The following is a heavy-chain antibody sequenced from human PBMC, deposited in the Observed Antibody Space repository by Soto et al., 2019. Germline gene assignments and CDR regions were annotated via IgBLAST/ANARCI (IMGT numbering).Heavy chain of an antibody. Sequence: SETSLTCAVYGGSFSGYYWSWIRQPPGKGLEWIGEINHSGSTNYNPSLKSRVTISVDTSKNQFSLKLSSVTAADTAVYYCARSPSRNRRYCSGGSCYWYFDYWGQGTLVTVSS. J-gene: IGHJ4*02. CDR2: INHSGST. CDR3: ARSPSRNRRYCSGGSCYWYFDY. D-gene: IGHD2-15*01. CDR1: GGSFSGYY. V-gene: IGHV4-34*01.